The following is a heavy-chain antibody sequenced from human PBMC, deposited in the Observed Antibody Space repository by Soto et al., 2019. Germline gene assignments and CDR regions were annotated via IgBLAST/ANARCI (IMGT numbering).Heavy chain of an antibody. D-gene: IGHD2-2*01. CDR3: ARARYCSSTSCFGMDV. V-gene: IGHV3-21*01. CDR2: ISSSSSYI. Sequence: GSLRLSCAASGFTFSSYSMNWVRQAPGKGLEWVSSISSSSSYIYYADSVKGRFTISRDNAKNSLYLQMNSLRAEDTAVYYCARARYCSSTSCFGMDVWGQGTTVTVSS. J-gene: IGHJ6*02. CDR1: GFTFSSYS.